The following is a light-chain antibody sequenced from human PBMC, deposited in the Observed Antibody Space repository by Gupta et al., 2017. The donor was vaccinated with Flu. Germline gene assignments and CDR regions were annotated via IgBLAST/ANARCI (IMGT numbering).Light chain of an antibody. CDR3: QSYDSSLSSLV. CDR2: GNS. Sequence: HSVLTQPPSLSGAPGQRVTISCPGSSSNIGSGYDVHWYQQLPGTAPKLLIYGNSNRPSGVPDRFSGSKSGTSASLAITGLQAEDEADYYCQSYDSSLSSLVFGGGTKLTVL. CDR1: SSNIGSGYD. J-gene: IGLJ3*02. V-gene: IGLV1-40*01.